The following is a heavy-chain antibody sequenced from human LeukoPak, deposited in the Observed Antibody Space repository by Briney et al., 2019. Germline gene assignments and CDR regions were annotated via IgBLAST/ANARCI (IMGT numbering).Heavy chain of an antibody. J-gene: IGHJ4*02. CDR3: ARGGPVSSSGGDY. Sequence: GASVRVSCKASGYTFTGYYMHWVRQAPGQGLEWMGWINPNSGGTNYAQKFQGRVTMTRDTSISTAYMELSRLRSDDTAVYYCARGGPVSSSGGDYWGQGTLVTVSS. CDR2: INPNSGGT. CDR1: GYTFTGYY. D-gene: IGHD6-6*01. V-gene: IGHV1-2*02.